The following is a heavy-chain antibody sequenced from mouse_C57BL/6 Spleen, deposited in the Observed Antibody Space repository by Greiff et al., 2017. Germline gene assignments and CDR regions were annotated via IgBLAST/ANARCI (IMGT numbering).Heavy chain of an antibody. Sequence: QVQLQQSGAELVRPGTSVKVSCKASGYAFTNYLIEWVKQRPGQGLEWIGVINPGSGGTNYNEKFKGKATLTADKSSSTAYMQLSSLTSEDSAVYFCARETRDGYYDYFDYWGQGTTLTVSS. V-gene: IGHV1-54*01. J-gene: IGHJ2*01. D-gene: IGHD2-3*01. CDR3: ARETRDGYYDYFDY. CDR2: INPGSGGT. CDR1: GYAFTNYL.